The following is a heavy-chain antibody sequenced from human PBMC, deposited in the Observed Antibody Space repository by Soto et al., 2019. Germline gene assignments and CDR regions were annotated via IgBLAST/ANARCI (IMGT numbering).Heavy chain of an antibody. D-gene: IGHD6-13*01. J-gene: IGHJ5*02. V-gene: IGHV1-69*08. CDR1: GGTFSSYT. Sequence: QVQLVQSGAEVKKPGSSVKVSCKASGGTFSSYTISWVRQAPGQGLEWMGRIIPILGIANYAQKFQGRVTSTADKSTSTAYMERSSLRSEDTAVYYCARDMIAAAGTGWFDPWGQGTLVTVSS. CDR3: ARDMIAAAGTGWFDP. CDR2: IIPILGIA.